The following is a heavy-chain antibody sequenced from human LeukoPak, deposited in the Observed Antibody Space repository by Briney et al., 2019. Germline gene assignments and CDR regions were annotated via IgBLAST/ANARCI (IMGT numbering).Heavy chain of an antibody. CDR1: GGTFSSYG. J-gene: IGHJ4*02. Sequence: ASVKVSCKSSGGTFSSYGISWVRQAPGQGLEWMGGIIPVFGTANYAQRFQGRVTITADESTSTAYMELSSLRSEDTAVYCARTYYDYVGGSYREDTLDSWGQGTLVTVSS. D-gene: IGHD3-16*02. V-gene: IGHV1-69*13. CDR2: IIPVFGTA. CDR3: ARTYYDYVGGSYREDTLDS.